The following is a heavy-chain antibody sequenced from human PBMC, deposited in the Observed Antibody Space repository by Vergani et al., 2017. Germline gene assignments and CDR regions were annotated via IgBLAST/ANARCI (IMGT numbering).Heavy chain of an antibody. J-gene: IGHJ4*02. CDR3: ARDDVVPAATMLAYYFDY. D-gene: IGHD2-2*01. Sequence: EVQLVESGGGLVKPGGSLRLSCAASGFTFSSYSMNWVRQAPGKGLEWVSSIISSSSYIYYADSVKGRFTISSDNAKNSLYLQMNSLRAEDTAVYYCARDDVVPAATMLAYYFDYWGQGTLVTVSS. CDR2: IISSSSYI. CDR1: GFTFSSYS. V-gene: IGHV3-21*01.